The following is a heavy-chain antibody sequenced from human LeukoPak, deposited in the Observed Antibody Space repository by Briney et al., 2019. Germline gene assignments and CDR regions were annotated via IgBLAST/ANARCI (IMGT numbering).Heavy chain of an antibody. CDR2: INWNGGST. CDR1: GFTFDDYG. CDR3: ARVKTELGDNYYFDY. V-gene: IGHV3-20*04. J-gene: IGHJ4*02. Sequence: PGGSLRLSCAASGFTFDDYGMSWVRQAPGKGLEWVSGINWNGGSTGYADSVKGRFTISRDNAKNSLYLQMNSLRAEDTALYYCARVKTELGDNYYFDYWGQGTLVTVSS. D-gene: IGHD7-27*01.